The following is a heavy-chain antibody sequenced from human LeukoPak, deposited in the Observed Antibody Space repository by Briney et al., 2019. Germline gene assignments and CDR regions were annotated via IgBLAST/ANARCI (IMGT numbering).Heavy chain of an antibody. CDR1: GDSTAAPSYY. CDR2: IYYSGNT. J-gene: IGHJ5*02. V-gene: IGHV4-39*01. D-gene: IGHD5-12*01. Sequence: SETLSLTCSVSGDSTAAPSYYWAWIRQPPGKGLEWIASIYYSGNTNYDPSLQSRATISVDTSKNQFSLSLSSVTAADTAVYYCARQIRYTYDPNWFHPWGQGTLVTVSS. CDR3: ARQIRYTYDPNWFHP.